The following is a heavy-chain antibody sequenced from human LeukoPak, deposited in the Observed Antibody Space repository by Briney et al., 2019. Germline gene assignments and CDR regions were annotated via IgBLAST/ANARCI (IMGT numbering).Heavy chain of an antibody. CDR1: GFTFSNYA. V-gene: IGHV3-30*18. D-gene: IGHD3-16*02. J-gene: IGHJ4*02. CDR3: AKDKAESYLFDY. Sequence: GRSLRLSCAASGFTFSNYAMHWVRQAPGKGPEWVAVTSDDESDKYYADSVKGRFTISRDNSKNTLYLHMNSLRAEDTAVYYCAKDKAESYLFDYWGQGTLVTVSP. CDR2: TSDDESDK.